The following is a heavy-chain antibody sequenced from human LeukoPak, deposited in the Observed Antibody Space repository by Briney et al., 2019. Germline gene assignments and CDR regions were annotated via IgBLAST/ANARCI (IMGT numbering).Heavy chain of an antibody. CDR3: ARGPRKVAGKYY. CDR2: VKQDGSEQ. V-gene: IGHV3-7*03. Sequence: PGGSLRLSCAASGFTFSDNWMTWVRQAPGKGLEWVANVKQDGSEQHYVDSVKGRFTVSRDNAKNSLYLQMTSLRVEDTAVYYCARGPRKVAGKYYWGQGTLVTVSS. CDR1: GFTFSDNW. D-gene: IGHD6-19*01. J-gene: IGHJ4*02.